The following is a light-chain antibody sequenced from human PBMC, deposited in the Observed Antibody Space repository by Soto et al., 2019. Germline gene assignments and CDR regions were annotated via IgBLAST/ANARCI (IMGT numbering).Light chain of an antibody. CDR1: QSVSDW. CDR2: KAS. Sequence: DIQMTQSPSTLSASVGDKVTLTCRASQSVSDWLAWYQQKPGKAPKLLIYKASNLESGAPSRFSGSGSGTEFTLTISSLQPDDSATYSCQQYNTFPPYTFGQGTKLEI. J-gene: IGKJ2*01. V-gene: IGKV1-5*03. CDR3: QQYNTFPPYT.